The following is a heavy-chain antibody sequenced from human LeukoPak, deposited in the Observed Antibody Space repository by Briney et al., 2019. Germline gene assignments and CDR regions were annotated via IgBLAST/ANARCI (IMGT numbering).Heavy chain of an antibody. J-gene: IGHJ6*03. CDR1: GGSFSGYY. CDR2: INHSGST. CDR3: ARGHRYHYDSRGYYYYYYMDV. Sequence: SETLSLTCAVYGGSFSGYYWSWIRQPPGKGLEWIGEINHSGSTNYNPSLKSRVTISVDTSKNQFSLKLSSVTAADTAVYYCARGHRYHYDSRGYYYYYYMDVWGKGTTVTVSS. V-gene: IGHV4-34*01. D-gene: IGHD3-22*01.